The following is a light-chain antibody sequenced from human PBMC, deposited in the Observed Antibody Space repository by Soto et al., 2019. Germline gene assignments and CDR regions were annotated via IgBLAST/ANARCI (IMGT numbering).Light chain of an antibody. CDR3: SSYAGSNNVV. CDR2: EVS. Sequence: QSVLTQPPSASGSPGQSVTISCTGTSSDVGGYNYVSWYRQHPGKAPKLMIYEVSKRPSGVPDRFSGSKSGNTASLTVSGLKAEDEADYYCSSYAGSNNVVFGGGTKVTVL. J-gene: IGLJ2*01. CDR1: SSDVGGYNY. V-gene: IGLV2-8*01.